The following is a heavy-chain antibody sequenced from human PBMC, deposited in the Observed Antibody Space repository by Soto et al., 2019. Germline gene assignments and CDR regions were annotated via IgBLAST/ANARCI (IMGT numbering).Heavy chain of an antibody. Sequence: QVQLQESGPGLVKPSGTLSLTCAVSGGSISSSNWWSWVRQPPGKGLEWIGEIFHSGSTNYNPSLKSRATISVDKSKNQFSLKLTSVTAADTAVYYCARGEYYYGSGSSFDYWGQGTLVTVSS. CDR2: IFHSGST. V-gene: IGHV4-4*02. J-gene: IGHJ4*02. D-gene: IGHD3-10*01. CDR1: GGSISSSNW. CDR3: ARGEYYYGSGSSFDY.